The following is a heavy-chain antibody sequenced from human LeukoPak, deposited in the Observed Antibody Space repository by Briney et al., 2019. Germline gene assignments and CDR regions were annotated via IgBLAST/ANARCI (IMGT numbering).Heavy chain of an antibody. CDR2: IILILGIA. J-gene: IGHJ4*02. D-gene: IGHD4-17*01. V-gene: IGHV1-69*04. Sequence: SVKVSCKASGGTFSSYTISWVRQAPGQGLEWMGRIILILGIANYAQKFQGRVTITADKSTSTAYMELSSLRSEDTAVYYCARDYGDYSYYFDYWGQGTLVTVSS. CDR3: ARDYGDYSYYFDY. CDR1: GGTFSSYT.